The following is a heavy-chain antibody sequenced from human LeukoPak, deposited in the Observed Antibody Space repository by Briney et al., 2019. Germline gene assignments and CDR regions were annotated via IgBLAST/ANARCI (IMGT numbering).Heavy chain of an antibody. CDR1: GGSISSYY. J-gene: IGHJ3*02. CDR2: IYYSGST. V-gene: IGHV4-59*12. CDR3: ARDKDAFDI. Sequence: SETLSLTCTVSGGSISSYYWSWIRQPPGKGLEWIGYIYYSGSTYYNPSLKSRVTISVDTSKNQFSLKLSSVTAADTAVYYCARDKDAFDIWGQGTMVTVSS.